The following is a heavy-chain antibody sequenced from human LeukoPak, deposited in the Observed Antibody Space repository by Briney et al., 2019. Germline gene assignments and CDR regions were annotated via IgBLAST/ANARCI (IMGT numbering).Heavy chain of an antibody. J-gene: IGHJ6*02. CDR2: INHSGST. V-gene: IGHV4-34*01. CDR1: GGSFSGYY. CDR3: ARSTLGFGVVSLHYYGMDV. D-gene: IGHD3-3*01. Sequence: SETLSLTCAVYGGSFSGYYWSWIRQPPGKGLEWIGEINHSGSTNYNPSLKSRVTISVDTSKNQFSLKLSSVTAADTAVYYCARSTLGFGVVSLHYYGMDVWGQGTTVTVSS.